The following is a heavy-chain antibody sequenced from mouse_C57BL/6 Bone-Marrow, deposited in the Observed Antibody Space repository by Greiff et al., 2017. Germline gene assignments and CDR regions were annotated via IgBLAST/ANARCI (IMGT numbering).Heavy chain of an antibody. CDR2: INPNNGGT. CDR1: GYTFTDYY. CDR3: ARDYYGSSWYFDY. J-gene: IGHJ2*01. D-gene: IGHD1-1*01. Sequence: VQLQQSGPELVKPGASVKISCKASGYTFTDYYMNWVKQSPGKSLEWIGDINPNNGGTSYNQKLKGKATLTVDKSSSTAYMELRSLTSEDSAVYYCARDYYGSSWYFDYWGQGTILTVSS. V-gene: IGHV1-26*01.